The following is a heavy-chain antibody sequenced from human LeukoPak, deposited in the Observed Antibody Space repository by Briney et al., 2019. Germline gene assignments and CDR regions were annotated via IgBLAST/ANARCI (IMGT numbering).Heavy chain of an antibody. CDR2: INHSGST. CDR1: GGSFSGYY. J-gene: IGHJ4*02. V-gene: IGHV4-34*01. CDR3: TRELAGTTVED. D-gene: IGHD1-1*01. Sequence: SETLSLTCAVYGGSFSGYYWSWIRQPPGKGLEWIGEINHSGSTNYNPSLKSRVTISVDTSKNQFSLTLTSVTAADTALYYCTRELAGTTVEDWGQGTLVTVSS.